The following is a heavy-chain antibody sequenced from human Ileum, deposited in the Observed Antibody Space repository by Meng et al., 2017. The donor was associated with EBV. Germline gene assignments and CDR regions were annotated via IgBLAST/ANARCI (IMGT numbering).Heavy chain of an antibody. CDR2: IYHSGST. V-gene: IGHV4-4*02. CDR1: GDSISSNNW. CDR3: ASGRDYAWHS. J-gene: IGHJ4*02. Sequence: VQLQESGPGLVKPSGTLSLTCAVSGDSISSNNWWSWVRQPPGKGLEWIGEIYHSGSTNYNPSFKSRVTMSVDKSKNQISLNLSSVTAADTAVYYCASGRDYAWHSWGRGTLVTVS. D-gene: IGHD4-17*01.